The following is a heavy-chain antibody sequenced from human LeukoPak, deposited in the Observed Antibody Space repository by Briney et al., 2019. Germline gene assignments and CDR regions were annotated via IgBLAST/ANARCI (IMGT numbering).Heavy chain of an antibody. CDR1: GFTFSSYA. CDR2: ISGSGIST. CDR3: ARGGPEDAFDI. V-gene: IGHV3-23*01. J-gene: IGHJ3*02. Sequence: PGGSLRLSCAASGFTFSSYAMNWVRQAPGKGLEWVSHISGSGISTYYADSVKGRFTISRDNSKNSMYLQMNSLRAEDTAVYYCARGGPEDAFDIWGQGTMVTVSS.